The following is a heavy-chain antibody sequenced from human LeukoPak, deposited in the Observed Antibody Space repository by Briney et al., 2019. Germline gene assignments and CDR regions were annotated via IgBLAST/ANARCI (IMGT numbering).Heavy chain of an antibody. J-gene: IGHJ4*02. V-gene: IGHV1-24*01. CDR2: FDPEDGET. CDR1: GYTLTELS. CDR3: ARGRKGYDFWSGYYPYFDY. Sequence: ASVKVSCKVSGYTLTELSMHWVRQAPGKGLEWMGGFDPEDGETIYAQKFQGRVTMTRDTSISTAYMELSRLRSDDTAVYYCARGRKGYDFWSGYYPYFDYWGQGTLVTVSS. D-gene: IGHD3-3*01.